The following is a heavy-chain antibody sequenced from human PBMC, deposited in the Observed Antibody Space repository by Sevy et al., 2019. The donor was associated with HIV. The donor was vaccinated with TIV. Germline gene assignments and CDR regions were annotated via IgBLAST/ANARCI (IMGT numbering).Heavy chain of an antibody. J-gene: IGHJ4*02. D-gene: IGHD6-19*01. CDR1: GFTFISYS. CDR3: ARDGRWGWPFDY. Sequence: GGSLRLSCAASGFTFISYSMTWVRQAPGKGLEWVSYISSSSSTIFYADSVKGRFTISRDNAKDSLYLQLNSLRVEDTAVYYCARDGRWGWPFDYWGQGTLVTVSS. V-gene: IGHV3-48*01. CDR2: ISSSSSTI.